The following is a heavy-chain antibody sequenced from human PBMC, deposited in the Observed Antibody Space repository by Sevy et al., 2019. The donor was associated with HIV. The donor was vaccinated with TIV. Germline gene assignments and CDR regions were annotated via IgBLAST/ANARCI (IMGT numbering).Heavy chain of an antibody. J-gene: IGHJ4*02. V-gene: IGHV4-39*01. CDR2: IYHSGNT. CDR3: ASQPGYRSTYYGFSLSRTFDS. D-gene: IGHD6-19*01. Sequence: SETLSLTCSVSGGSITSNNYYWGWIRQPPGKGLEWIGSIYHSGNTYYNPSLKIRATVSVDTSRSHFSLKGTSVAASDTAVYFCASQPGYRSTYYGFSLSRTFDSWGPGTLVTVSS. CDR1: GGSITSNNYY.